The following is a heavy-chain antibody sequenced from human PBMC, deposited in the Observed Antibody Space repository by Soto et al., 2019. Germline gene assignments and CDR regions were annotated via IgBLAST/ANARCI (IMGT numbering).Heavy chain of an antibody. J-gene: IGHJ4*02. Sequence: SSATLSLTCAVSGYSISSSNWWGWIRQPPGEGLEWIGYIYYSGTTYYNPSLKSRVTMSVDTSKNQFSLKLTSVTAVDTAVYYCARREIQGPIDYWGQGTPVTFS. V-gene: IGHV4-28*01. CDR3: ARREIQGPIDY. CDR2: IYYSGTT. D-gene: IGHD1-26*01. CDR1: GYSISSSNW.